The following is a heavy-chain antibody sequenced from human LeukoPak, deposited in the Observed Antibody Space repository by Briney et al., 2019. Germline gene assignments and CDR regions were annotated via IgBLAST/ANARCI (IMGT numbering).Heavy chain of an antibody. D-gene: IGHD3-16*01. V-gene: IGHV4-31*03. Sequence: SETLSLTCTVSGGSISSGGYYWSWIRQHPGKGLEWIGYIYYSGSTYYNPSLKSRVTISVDTSKNQFSLKLSSVTAADTAVYYCARERTIMGDYYYYYMDVWGKGTTVTVSS. CDR3: ARERTIMGDYYYYYMDV. J-gene: IGHJ6*03. CDR2: IYYSGST. CDR1: GGSISSGGYY.